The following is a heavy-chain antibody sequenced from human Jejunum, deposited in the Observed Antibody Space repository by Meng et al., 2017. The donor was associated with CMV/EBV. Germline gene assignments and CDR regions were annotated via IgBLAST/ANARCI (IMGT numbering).Heavy chain of an antibody. V-gene: IGHV4-39*07. CDR1: GDSISSSTYY. D-gene: IGHD2-15*01. Sequence: VSGDSISSSTYYWGWPRQPPGKGLEWIGSVHYSGSTYYNPSLKSRVTMSVDTSKNQISLKLTSVSAADTAVYYCARVCSGGTCLDYWGQGTLVTVSS. CDR2: VHYSGST. CDR3: ARVCSGGTCLDY. J-gene: IGHJ4*02.